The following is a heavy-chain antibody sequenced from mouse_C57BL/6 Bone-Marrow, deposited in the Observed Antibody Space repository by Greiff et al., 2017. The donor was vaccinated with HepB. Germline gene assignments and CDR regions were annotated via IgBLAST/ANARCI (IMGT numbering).Heavy chain of an antibody. CDR2: IDPNSGGT. CDR3: ASRANWDDWYFDV. CDR1: GYTFTSYW. V-gene: IGHV1-72*01. J-gene: IGHJ1*03. D-gene: IGHD4-1*01. Sequence: QVQLKQPGAELVKPGASVKLSCKASGYTFTSYWMHWVKQRPGRGLEWIGRIDPNSGGTKYNEKFKSKATLTVDKPSSTAYMQLSSLTSEDSAVYYCASRANWDDWYFDVWGTGTTVTVSS.